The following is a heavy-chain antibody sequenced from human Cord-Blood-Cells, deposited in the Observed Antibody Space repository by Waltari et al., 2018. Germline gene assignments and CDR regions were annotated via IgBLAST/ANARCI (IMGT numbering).Heavy chain of an antibody. J-gene: IGHJ4*02. CDR3: ARCKVGGSCYYFDY. CDR1: GYTFTSYG. D-gene: IGHD2-15*01. CDR2: MNPNSGNT. Sequence: QVQLVQSGAEVKKPGASVKVSCKASGYTFTSYGINWVRQATGQGLEWMGGMNPNSGNTGYAQKCQGRVTITRNTSISTAYMELSSLRSEDTAVYYCARCKVGGSCYYFDYWGQGTLVTVSS. V-gene: IGHV1-8*03.